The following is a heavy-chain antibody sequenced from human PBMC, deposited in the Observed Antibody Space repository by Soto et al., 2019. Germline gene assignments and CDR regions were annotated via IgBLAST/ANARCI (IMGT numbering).Heavy chain of an antibody. D-gene: IGHD6-13*01. CDR1: GYSFTSYW. CDR3: ARHETLHPGAAADPFDY. CDR2: IYPGDSDT. Sequence: PGESLKISCKGSGYSFTSYWIGWVRQMPGKGLEWMGIIYPGDSDTRYSPSFQGQVTISADKSISTAYLQWSSLKASDTAMYYCARHETLHPGAAADPFDYWGQGTLVTVSS. V-gene: IGHV5-51*01. J-gene: IGHJ4*02.